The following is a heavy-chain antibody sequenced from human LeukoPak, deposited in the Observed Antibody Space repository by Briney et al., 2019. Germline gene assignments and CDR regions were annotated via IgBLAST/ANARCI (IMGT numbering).Heavy chain of an antibody. CDR2: ISGKGSST. D-gene: IGHD3-3*01. Sequence: GSLRLSCAASGFTFSRYAMNWVRQAPGKGLEWVSGISGKGSSTYYADSVQGRFTISRDNSKNTLYLQMNSLRAEDTAVYYCAKEALNYDFRSGLSYYYYGMDVWGQGTTVTVS. CDR3: AKEALNYDFRSGLSYYYYGMDV. J-gene: IGHJ6*02. CDR1: GFTFSRYA. V-gene: IGHV3-23*01.